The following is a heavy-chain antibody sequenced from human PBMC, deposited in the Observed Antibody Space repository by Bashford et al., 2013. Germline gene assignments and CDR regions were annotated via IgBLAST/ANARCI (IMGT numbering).Heavy chain of an antibody. Sequence: SETLSLTCAVYGGSFSGYYWSWIRQPPGKGLEWIGEINHSGSTNYNPSLKSRVTISVDTSKNQFSLKLSSVTAADTAVYYCARVSTNPVDTAMVTYRPPGRAGYGMDVWGQGTTVTVSS. CDR2: INHSGST. CDR3: ARVSTNPVDTAMVTYRPPGRAGYGMDV. V-gene: IGHV4-34*01. J-gene: IGHJ6*02. CDR1: GGSFSGYY. D-gene: IGHD5-18*01.